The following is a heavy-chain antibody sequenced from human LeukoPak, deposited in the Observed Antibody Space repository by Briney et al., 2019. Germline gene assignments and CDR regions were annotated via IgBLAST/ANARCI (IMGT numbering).Heavy chain of an antibody. Sequence: GASVKASCTASGYTFTGYYMHWVRQAPGQGLEWMGWINPNSGDTKYSQKFQGRVTMTRDTSISTAYMELSRLRSDDTAVYYCATQRGSYLWGTDFDYWGQGTLVTVSS. J-gene: IGHJ4*02. D-gene: IGHD3-16*01. CDR2: INPNSGDT. V-gene: IGHV1-2*02. CDR1: GYTFTGYY. CDR3: ATQRGSYLWGTDFDY.